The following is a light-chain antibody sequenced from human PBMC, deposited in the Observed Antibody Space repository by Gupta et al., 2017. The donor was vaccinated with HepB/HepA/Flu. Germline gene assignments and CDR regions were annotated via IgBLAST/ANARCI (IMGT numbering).Light chain of an antibody. CDR2: SNN. J-gene: IGLJ1*01. V-gene: IGLV1-44*01. Sequence: QSVLTQPPSASGTPGQRVTISCSGSSSNIGSNTVNWYQHRPGTSPNLLIYSNNQRHSGVPDRFSGSKSGTSASIAISGLQSEEEADYYCAAWDDSMNGYVFGTGNKVTVL. CDR1: SSNIGSNT. CDR3: AAWDDSMNGYV.